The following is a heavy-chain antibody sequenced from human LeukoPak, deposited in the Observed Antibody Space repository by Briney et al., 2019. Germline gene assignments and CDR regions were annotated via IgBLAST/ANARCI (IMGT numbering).Heavy chain of an antibody. V-gene: IGHV3-53*01. J-gene: IGHJ5*02. D-gene: IGHD6-6*01. CDR2: IYSGGST. CDR3: ARVLTSSSSLS. CDR1: GFTVSSNY. Sequence: PGGSLRLSCAASGFTVSSNYMSWVRQAPGKGLEWVSVIYSGGSTYYADSVKGRFTISRDNSKNTLYLQMNSLRAEDTAVYCCARVLTSSSSLSWGQGTLVTVSS.